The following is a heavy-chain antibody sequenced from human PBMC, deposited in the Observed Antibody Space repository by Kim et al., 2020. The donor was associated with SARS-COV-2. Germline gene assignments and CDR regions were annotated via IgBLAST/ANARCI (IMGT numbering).Heavy chain of an antibody. V-gene: IGHV1-69*13. Sequence: SVKVSCKASGGTFSSYAISWVRQAPGQGLEWMGGIIPIFGTANYAQKFQGRVTITADESTSTAYMELSSLRSEDTAVYYCARDPVVRGVIEYYYYGMDVWGQGTTVTVSS. J-gene: IGHJ6*02. CDR3: ARDPVVRGVIEYYYYGMDV. CDR2: IIPIFGTA. D-gene: IGHD3-10*01. CDR1: GGTFSSYA.